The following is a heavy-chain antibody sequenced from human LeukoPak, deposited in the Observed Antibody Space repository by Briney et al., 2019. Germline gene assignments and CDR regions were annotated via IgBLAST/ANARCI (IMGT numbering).Heavy chain of an antibody. CDR2: ISNDESNK. CDR3: AKVGSGNDYY. D-gene: IGHD5-12*01. V-gene: IGHV3-30*18. J-gene: IGHJ4*02. CDR1: GFTFSTSA. Sequence: GGSLRLSCAASGFTFSTSAMHWVRQAPGKGLGWLTVISNDESNKYYADSVKGRFTISRDNSKNMLYLQMNSLRTEDTAVYYCAKVGSGNDYYWGQGTLVTVSS.